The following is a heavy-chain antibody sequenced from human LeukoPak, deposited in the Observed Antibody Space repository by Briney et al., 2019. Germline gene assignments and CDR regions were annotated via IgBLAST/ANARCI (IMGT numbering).Heavy chain of an antibody. D-gene: IGHD6-6*01. CDR2: ISAYNGNT. Sequence: ASVKVSCKASGYTFTSYGISWVRQAPGQGLEWMGWISAYNGNTNYAQKLRGRVTMTTDTSTSTAYMELRSLRSDDTAVYYCARDAGIAARRPYYFDYWGQGTLVTVSS. CDR1: GYTFTSYG. J-gene: IGHJ4*02. CDR3: ARDAGIAARRPYYFDY. V-gene: IGHV1-18*01.